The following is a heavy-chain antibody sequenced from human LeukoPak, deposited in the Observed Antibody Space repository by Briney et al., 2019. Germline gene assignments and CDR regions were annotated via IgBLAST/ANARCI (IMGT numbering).Heavy chain of an antibody. CDR1: GFTFSNYG. V-gene: IGHV3-7*01. D-gene: IGHD2-15*01. Sequence: GGSLRLSCAASGFTFSNYGMSWVRQAPGKGLEWVAYIKKTGSETYYVDSVKGRFTITRDNTRNSLFLQMYSLRAEDTAVYFCAREDGYCSGGNCYSYFDSWGQGTLVTVSS. CDR2: IKKTGSET. J-gene: IGHJ4*02. CDR3: AREDGYCSGGNCYSYFDS.